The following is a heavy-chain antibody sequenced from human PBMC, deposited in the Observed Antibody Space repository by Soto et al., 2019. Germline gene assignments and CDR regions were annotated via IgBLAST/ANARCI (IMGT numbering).Heavy chain of an antibody. Sequence: LRLSCAASGFTFSSHAMSWVRRAPGKGLEWVSTISGSGGSTYHADSVKGRFTISRDNSKNTLYLQMNSLRAEDAALYYCAKVVSSSWYYDYWGQGTLVTVSS. J-gene: IGHJ4*02. CDR2: ISGSGGST. CDR1: GFTFSSHA. CDR3: AKVVSSSWYYDY. V-gene: IGHV3-23*01. D-gene: IGHD6-13*01.